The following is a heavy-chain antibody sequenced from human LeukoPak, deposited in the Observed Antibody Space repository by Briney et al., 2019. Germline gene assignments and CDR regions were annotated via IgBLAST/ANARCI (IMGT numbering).Heavy chain of an antibody. V-gene: IGHV4-4*07. CDR2: IYTSGST. D-gene: IGHD6-6*01. CDR1: GDSISSYY. J-gene: IGHJ4*02. Sequence: SETLSLTCTVSGDSISSYYWSWIRQPAGKGLEWIGRIYTSGSTNYNPSLKSRVTISVDTSKNQFSLKLSSVTAADTAVYYCAREATSIAARTDPAFDYWGQGTLVTVSS. CDR3: AREATSIAARTDPAFDY.